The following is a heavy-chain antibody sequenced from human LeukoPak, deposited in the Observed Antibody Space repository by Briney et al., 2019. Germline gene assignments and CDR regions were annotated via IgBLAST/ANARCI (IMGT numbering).Heavy chain of an antibody. CDR2: INPNSGGT. Sequence: GASVKVSCKASGYTFTGYYMHWMRQAPGQGLEWMGWINPNSGGTNYAQKFQGRVTMTRDTSISTAYMELSRLRSDDTAVYYCARSTATQYDFWSGYSYFDYWGQGNLVTVSS. D-gene: IGHD3-3*01. J-gene: IGHJ4*02. V-gene: IGHV1-2*02. CDR1: GYTFTGYY. CDR3: ARSTATQYDFWSGYSYFDY.